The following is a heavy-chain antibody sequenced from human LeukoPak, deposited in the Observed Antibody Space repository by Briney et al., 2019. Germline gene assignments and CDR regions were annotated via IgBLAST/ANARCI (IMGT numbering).Heavy chain of an antibody. V-gene: IGHV4-59*01. D-gene: IGHD2-2*01. Sequence: SETLSLTCTVSGGSISSYYWSWIRQPPEKGLEWIGYIYYSGSTNYNPSLKSRVTISVDTSKNQFSLKLSPVTAADTAVYYCARGPDIVVVPAFYWYFDLWGRGTLVTVSS. CDR3: ARGPDIVVVPAFYWYFDL. CDR2: IYYSGST. J-gene: IGHJ2*01. CDR1: GGSISSYY.